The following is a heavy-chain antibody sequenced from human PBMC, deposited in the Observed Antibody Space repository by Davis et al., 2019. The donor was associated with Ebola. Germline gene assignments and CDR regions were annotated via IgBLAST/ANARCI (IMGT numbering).Heavy chain of an antibody. CDR2: IYHSGST. CDR1: GGSISSGGYS. D-gene: IGHD1-26*01. J-gene: IGHJ5*02. Sequence: MPSETLSLTCAVSGGSISSGGYSWSWIRQPPGKGLEWIGYIYHSGSTYYNPSLKSRVTISIDTSESRFSLKLTSVTPADTAVYYCARGGQGVGAGRWLDPWGQGNLVIVSS. CDR3: ARGGQGVGAGRWLDP. V-gene: IGHV4-30-2*01.